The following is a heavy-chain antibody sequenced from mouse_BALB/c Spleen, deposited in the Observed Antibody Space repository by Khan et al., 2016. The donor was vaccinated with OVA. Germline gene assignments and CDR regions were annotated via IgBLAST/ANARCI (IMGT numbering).Heavy chain of an antibody. CDR2: IYPGDGDT. Sequence: VQLKESGAELARPGASVKLSCKASGYTFITYWMQWVKQRPGQGLEWIGAIYPGDGDTKYTQKFKGKATLTADKSSSTAYMQLRNLASEDSAVYYCASVYDNYFDYWGQGTTLTVSS. J-gene: IGHJ2*01. D-gene: IGHD1-1*01. CDR3: ASVYDNYFDY. CDR1: GYTFITYW. V-gene: IGHV1-87*01.